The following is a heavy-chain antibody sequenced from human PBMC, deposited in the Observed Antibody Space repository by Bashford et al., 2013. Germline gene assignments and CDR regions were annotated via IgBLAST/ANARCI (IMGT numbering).Heavy chain of an antibody. CDR3: ARERFSATGDYYYGMDV. Sequence: VRQAPGKGLEWVSGIYWNGGSTGYADSVKGRFTISRDNAKNSLYLQMNSLRAEDTALYHCARERFSATGDYYYGMDVWGQGTTVTVSS. J-gene: IGHJ6*02. D-gene: IGHD3-3*01. CDR2: IYWNGGST. V-gene: IGHV3-20*01.